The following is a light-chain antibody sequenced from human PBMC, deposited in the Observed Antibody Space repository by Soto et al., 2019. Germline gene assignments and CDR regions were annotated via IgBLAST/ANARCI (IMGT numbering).Light chain of an antibody. J-gene: IGKJ1*01. V-gene: IGKV3-11*01. Sequence: EIVLTQSPATLSLSPGERATLSCRASQSVSSYLAWYQQKPGQAPRLLIYDPSNRATGIPARFSGSGSGTDFPLAVSSLEPEDFAVYYWQQRSNWPPVTIGQRTKVEIK. CDR1: QSVSSY. CDR2: DPS. CDR3: QQRSNWPPVT.